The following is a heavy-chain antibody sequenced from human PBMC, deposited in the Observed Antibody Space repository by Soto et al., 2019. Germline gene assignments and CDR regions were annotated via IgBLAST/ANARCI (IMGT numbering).Heavy chain of an antibody. Sequence: VGSLRLSCAASGFTVSSNYMSWVRQAPGKGLEWVSVIYSGGSTYYADSVKGRFTISRDNSKNTLYLQMNSLRAEDTAVYYCARDLSGDSSSSSWGQGTLVTVSS. CDR1: GFTVSSNY. D-gene: IGHD6-6*01. V-gene: IGHV3-53*01. J-gene: IGHJ4*02. CDR3: ARDLSGDSSSSS. CDR2: IYSGGST.